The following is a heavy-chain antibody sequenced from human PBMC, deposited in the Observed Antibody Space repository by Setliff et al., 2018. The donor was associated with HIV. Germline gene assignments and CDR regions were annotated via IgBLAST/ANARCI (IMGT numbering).Heavy chain of an antibody. J-gene: IGHJ4*02. Sequence: GGSLRLSCAASGFTFSSYAMSWVRQAPGKGLEWVSAISGSGGSTWYADSVKGRFTISRDNSKNTLYLHMTGLRADDTAIYYCAKDLGTYSSGRALDSWGQGALVTVSS. CDR1: GFTFSSYA. D-gene: IGHD6-19*01. V-gene: IGHV3-23*01. CDR3: AKDLGTYSSGRALDS. CDR2: ISGSGGST.